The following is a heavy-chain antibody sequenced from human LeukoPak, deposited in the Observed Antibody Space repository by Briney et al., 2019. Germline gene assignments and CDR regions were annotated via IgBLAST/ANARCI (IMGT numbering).Heavy chain of an antibody. D-gene: IGHD3-22*01. CDR3: ARKMNYYDSSGYYDY. J-gene: IGHJ4*02. V-gene: IGHV1-2*02. Sequence: ASVKVSCKASGYTFTGYYMHWVRQATGQGLEWMGWINPNSGGTNYAQKFQGRVTMTRDTSISTAYMELSRLRSDDTAVYYCARKMNYYDSSGYYDYWGQGTLVTVSS. CDR1: GYTFTGYY. CDR2: INPNSGGT.